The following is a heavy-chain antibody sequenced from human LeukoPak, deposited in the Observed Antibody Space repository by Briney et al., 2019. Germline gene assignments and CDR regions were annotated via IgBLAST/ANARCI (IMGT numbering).Heavy chain of an antibody. J-gene: IGHJ3*02. CDR3: GKDSYDSPPWGAFDI. Sequence: GGSLRLSCAASGFTFSTYAMSWVRQAPGKGLEWVSAISGSGGSTYYADSVKGRFTISRDNSKNTLYLQMNSLRAEDTAVYYCGKDSYDSPPWGAFDIWGKGKMVTVSS. CDR1: GFTFSTYA. D-gene: IGHD3-22*01. V-gene: IGHV3-23*01. CDR2: ISGSGGST.